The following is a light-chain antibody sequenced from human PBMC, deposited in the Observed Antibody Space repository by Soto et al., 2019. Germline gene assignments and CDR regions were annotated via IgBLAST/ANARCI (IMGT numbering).Light chain of an antibody. J-gene: IGKJ1*01. Sequence: EIVLTQSPGTLSLSPRERVTLSCRASQSVTSRSLAWYQKKPGQAPRLLIYAASTRATGIPDRFSGGGSGTDFTLTISRLEPEDFAVYYCQHYSSSRWTFGQGTKVEIK. CDR2: AAS. CDR3: QHYSSSRWT. CDR1: QSVTSRS. V-gene: IGKV3-20*01.